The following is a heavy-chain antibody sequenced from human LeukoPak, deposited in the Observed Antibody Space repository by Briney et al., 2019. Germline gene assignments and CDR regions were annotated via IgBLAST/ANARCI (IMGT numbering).Heavy chain of an antibody. V-gene: IGHV4-30-4*01. Sequence: PSQTLSLTCTVSGGSISSGDYYWSWIRQPPGKGLEWIGYIYYSGSTYYNPSLKSRLTISGDTSKNQFSLRLSSVTAADTAVYYCARRTWSSSIDYWGQGTLVTVSS. CDR3: ARRTWSSSIDY. CDR1: GGSISSGDYY. D-gene: IGHD6-6*01. CDR2: IYYSGST. J-gene: IGHJ4*02.